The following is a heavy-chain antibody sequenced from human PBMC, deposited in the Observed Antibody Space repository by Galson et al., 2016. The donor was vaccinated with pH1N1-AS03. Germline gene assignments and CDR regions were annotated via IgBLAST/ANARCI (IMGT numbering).Heavy chain of an antibody. CDR1: GDSISSNNYF. J-gene: IGHJ4*02. Sequence: TLSLTCSVSGDSISSNNYFWSWIRQPAGKGLEWIGRLSSLGTANHNPSLESRVSISVDASKNQFPLKLNSMTAADTAVYYCARDDLWGRHDYLFHYWGQGALVTVSS. V-gene: IGHV4-61*02. CDR3: ARDDLWGRHDYLFHY. CDR2: LSSLGTA. D-gene: IGHD3-16*01.